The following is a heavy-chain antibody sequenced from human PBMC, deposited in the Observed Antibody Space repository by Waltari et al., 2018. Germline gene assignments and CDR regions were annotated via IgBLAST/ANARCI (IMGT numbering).Heavy chain of an antibody. CDR1: CAPIITHH. CDR2: FSASGNT. Sequence: QLQLQESVPGLVKPSETLSPTFAVLCAPIITHHWSWIRQPAGKGLEWIGHFSASGNTNYNPSLKSRVILSVDTSKNQFSLRRDSVTAADTAVYFCARLLVNYGSNRYYSDTFDLWGQGTLVTVSS. J-gene: IGHJ3*01. D-gene: IGHD3-10*01. CDR3: ARLLVNYGSNRYYSDTFDL. V-gene: IGHV4-4*07.